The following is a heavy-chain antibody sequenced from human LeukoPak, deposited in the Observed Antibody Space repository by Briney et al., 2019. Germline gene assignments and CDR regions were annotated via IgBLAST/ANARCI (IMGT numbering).Heavy chain of an antibody. J-gene: IGHJ4*02. D-gene: IGHD3-16*01. V-gene: IGHV3-30-3*01. CDR2: ISYDGSNK. CDR3: AKDKLMTSFDY. CDR1: GFTFSSYA. Sequence: GGSLRLSCAASGFTFSSYAMHWVRQAPSKGLEWVAVISYDGSNKYYADSVKGRFTISRDNSKNTLYLQMNSLRAEDTAVYYCAKDKLMTSFDYWGQGTLVTVSS.